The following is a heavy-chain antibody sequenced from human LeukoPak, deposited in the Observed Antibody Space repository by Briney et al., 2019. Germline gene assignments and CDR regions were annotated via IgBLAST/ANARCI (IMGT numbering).Heavy chain of an antibody. CDR2: MHTSGST. J-gene: IGHJ5*02. D-gene: IGHD3-10*01. CDR3: ARGGYYGSGNDFRFDP. Sequence: SETLSLTCTFSGGSISSYYWSWIRQPAGKGLEWIGRMHTSGSTNYNPSLKSRVTMSVDTSKNQFSLKLSSVTAADTAVYYCARGGYYGSGNDFRFDPWGQGTLVTVSS. V-gene: IGHV4-4*07. CDR1: GGSISSYY.